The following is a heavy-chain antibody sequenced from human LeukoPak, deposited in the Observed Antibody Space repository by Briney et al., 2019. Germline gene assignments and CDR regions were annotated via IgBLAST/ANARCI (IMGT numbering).Heavy chain of an antibody. V-gene: IGHV5-51*01. CDR3: ARIFAVVPADLDY. CDR1: GYSFTSYW. Sequence: GESLDISCKGSGYSFTSYWIGWVRQMPGKGLELMGIIYPGDSDTRYSPSFQGQVTISADKSISTAYLQWSSLKASDTAMYYCARIFAVVPADLDYWGQGTLVTVSS. D-gene: IGHD2-2*01. J-gene: IGHJ4*02. CDR2: IYPGDSDT.